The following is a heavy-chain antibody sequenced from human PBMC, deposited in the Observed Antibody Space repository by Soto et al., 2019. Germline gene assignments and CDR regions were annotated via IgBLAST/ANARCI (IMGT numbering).Heavy chain of an antibody. Sequence: GESLKISCKGSGYSFTSYWIGWVRQMPGKGLEWMGIIYPGDSDTRYSPSFQGQVTISADKSISTAYLQWSSLKASDTAMDYCARQRYCSSTSCYEYFQHLGQGTLVTVSS. CDR1: GYSFTSYW. J-gene: IGHJ1*01. D-gene: IGHD2-2*01. CDR2: IYPGDSDT. CDR3: ARQRYCSSTSCYEYFQH. V-gene: IGHV5-51*01.